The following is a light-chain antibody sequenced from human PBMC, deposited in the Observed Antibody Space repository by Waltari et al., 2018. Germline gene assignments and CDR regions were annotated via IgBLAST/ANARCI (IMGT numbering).Light chain of an antibody. CDR1: QSILHSNGYNY. CDR2: MGS. J-gene: IGKJ4*01. CDR3: MQPLQPPLT. Sequence: DIVMTQSPLSLSVTPGEPASIACRSSQSILHSNGYNYLDWYLQKPGQSPQLLIYMGSNRASGVPDRFSGSGSGTDFTLKISRVEAEDVGVYYCMQPLQPPLTFGGGTKVEIK. V-gene: IGKV2-28*01.